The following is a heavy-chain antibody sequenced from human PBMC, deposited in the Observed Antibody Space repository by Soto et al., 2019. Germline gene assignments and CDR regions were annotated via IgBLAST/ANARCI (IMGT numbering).Heavy chain of an antibody. CDR2: IYPGDSDT. CDR1: GYSFTSYW. CDR3: ARLAPPGIAAAGTVEGFDY. J-gene: IGHJ4*02. D-gene: IGHD6-13*01. V-gene: IGHV5-51*01. Sequence: PGESLKISCKGSGYSFTSYWIGWVRQMPGKGLEWMGIIYPGDSDTRYSPSFQGQVTISADKSISTAYLQWSSLKASDTAMYYCARLAPPGIAAAGTVEGFDYWGQGTLVTVSS.